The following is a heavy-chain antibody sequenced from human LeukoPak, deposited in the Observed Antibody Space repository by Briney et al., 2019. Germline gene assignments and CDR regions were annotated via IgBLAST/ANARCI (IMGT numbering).Heavy chain of an antibody. D-gene: IGHD6-19*01. V-gene: IGHV3-7*01. Sequence: GGSLRLSCAASGFTFSSYWMSWVRQAPGKGLEWVANIKQDGSEKYYVDSVKGRFTISRDNAKNSLYLQMNSLRAEDTAVYYCARDPYSSGWPSYYYCGMDVWGQGTTVTVSS. CDR2: IKQDGSEK. CDR3: ARDPYSSGWPSYYYCGMDV. J-gene: IGHJ6*02. CDR1: GFTFSSYW.